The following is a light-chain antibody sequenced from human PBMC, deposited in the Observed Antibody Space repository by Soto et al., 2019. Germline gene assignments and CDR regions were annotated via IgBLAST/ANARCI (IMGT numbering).Light chain of an antibody. CDR1: QSVLKSSNNMNY. J-gene: IGKJ5*01. V-gene: IGKV4-1*01. CDR2: WAS. Sequence: DIVMTQSPDSLAVSLGERATINCKSSQSVLKSSNNMNYLGWYRQKPGQPPKLLIYWASIRESGVPDRFSGSGSGTDFTLTISSLQAEDVAVYYCQQYYSAPITFGQGTRLEIK. CDR3: QQYYSAPIT.